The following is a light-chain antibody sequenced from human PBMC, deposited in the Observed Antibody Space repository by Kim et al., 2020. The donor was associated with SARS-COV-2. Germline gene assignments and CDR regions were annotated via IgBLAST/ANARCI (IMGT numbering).Light chain of an antibody. CDR1: RSIGNH. J-gene: IGKJ2*01. CDR2: AAS. V-gene: IGKV1-39*01. CDR3: QQSDSTPYT. Sequence: DIQMTQSPSSLSASVGDRVTITCRASRSIGNHLNWYQQRPGKAPNLLIYAASNLQTGVSSRFSGSESGTDFTLSIRNLQPEDSATYYCQQSDSTPYTFGQGTKLEIK.